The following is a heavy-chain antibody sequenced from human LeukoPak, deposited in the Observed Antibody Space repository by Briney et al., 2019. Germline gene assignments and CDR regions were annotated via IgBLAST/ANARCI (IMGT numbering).Heavy chain of an antibody. V-gene: IGHV1-46*01. CDR1: GYTFTSYY. J-gene: IGHJ3*01. CDR2: INPSGGST. CDR3: ARSLQGDHFDF. Sequence: GASVKVSCKASGYTFTSYYMHWVRQAPGQGLEWMGIINPSGGSTNYAQKVQDRATMTTDTSTTTAYMELRSLRSDDTAVYYCARSLQGDHFDFWGQGTMVTVSS. D-gene: IGHD2-21*01.